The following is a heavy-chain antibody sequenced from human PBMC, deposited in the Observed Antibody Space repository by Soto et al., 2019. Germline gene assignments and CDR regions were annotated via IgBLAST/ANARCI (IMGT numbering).Heavy chain of an antibody. V-gene: IGHV3-23*01. CDR2: ISASGENT. J-gene: IGHJ4*02. CDR3: GNSPGSVSAPEASGY. D-gene: IGHD3-3*01. Sequence: EAQVLESGGGLAQPGGSLRLSCATSGFTFSGYAMSWVRQTPGKGLEWVSGISASGENTYYADSVEGRFIISRDNSKNTLFLHMNSLRAEDTAVYFCGNSPGSVSAPEASGYWGRGILVIVSS. CDR1: GFTFSGYA.